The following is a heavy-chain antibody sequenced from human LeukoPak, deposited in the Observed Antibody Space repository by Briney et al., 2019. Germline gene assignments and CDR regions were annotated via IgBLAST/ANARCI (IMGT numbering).Heavy chain of an antibody. CDR3: AKAAYSNNWYFFDY. CDR1: GFTFSIYA. V-gene: IGHV3-23*01. D-gene: IGHD1-20*01. J-gene: IGHJ4*02. Sequence: GGSLRLSCAASGFTFSIYAMSWVRQAPGKGLEWVSGISGIGGSTFYADSVKGRFTISRDNSKNTLYLQMNSLRAEDTAVYYCAKAAYSNNWYFFDYWGQATLVTVSS. CDR2: ISGIGGST.